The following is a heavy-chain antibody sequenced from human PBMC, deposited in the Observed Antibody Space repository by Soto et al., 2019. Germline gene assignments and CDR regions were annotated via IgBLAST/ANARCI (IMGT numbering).Heavy chain of an antibody. CDR1: GYTFTVYY. D-gene: IGHD1-26*01. J-gene: IGHJ4*02. CDR3: ARDLAKGGGSAGFDY. CDR2: INPKSGGT. Sequence: GASVKVSCKASGYTFTVYYMYWVRQAPGQGLEWMGWINPKSGGTMYPQKFQGRVTMTWDTSISTAYMALTRLRSDDTAVYYCARDLAKGGGSAGFDYWRQRTLVTVSS. V-gene: IGHV1-2*02.